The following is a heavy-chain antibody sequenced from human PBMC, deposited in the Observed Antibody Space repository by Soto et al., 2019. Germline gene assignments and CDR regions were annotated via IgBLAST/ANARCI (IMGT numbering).Heavy chain of an antibody. J-gene: IGHJ5*02. CDR1: GYSFTSYW. CDR3: ARQGLDGYNSSWFDP. D-gene: IGHD5-12*01. Sequence: GESLKISCKGSGYSFTSYWIGWVRQMPGKGLEWMGIIYPGDSDTRYSPSFQGQVTISADKSISTAYLQWSSLKASDTAMYYCARQGLDGYNSSWFDPWGQGTLVTVSS. V-gene: IGHV5-51*01. CDR2: IYPGDSDT.